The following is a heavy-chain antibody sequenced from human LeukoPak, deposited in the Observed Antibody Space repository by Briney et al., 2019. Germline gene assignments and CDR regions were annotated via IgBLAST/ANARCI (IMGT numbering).Heavy chain of an antibody. CDR1: GGSISSYY. V-gene: IGHV4-59*01. CDR2: IYYSGST. D-gene: IGHD2-15*01. Sequence: PSETLSLTCTVSGGSISSYYWTWIRQPPGKGLEWLAYIYYSGSTNYNPSLKSRVTISVDKSKNQFSLKLRSVTAADTAVYYCARGEVALNWFDPWGQGTLVTVSS. CDR3: ARGEVALNWFDP. J-gene: IGHJ5*02.